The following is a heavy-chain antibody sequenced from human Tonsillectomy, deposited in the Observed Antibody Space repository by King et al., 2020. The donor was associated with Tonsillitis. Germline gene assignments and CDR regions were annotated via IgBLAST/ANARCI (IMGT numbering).Heavy chain of an antibody. Sequence: VQLVESGRGLVQPGGSLRVSCAASGFTFSSYAMSWVRQAPGKGLEWVSLISGGGGSTYYAASVQGRFTISRDNSKNTLYLQMNSRRVEDTAVYYCAKDPTYYTTTYYVDYWGQGPLVTVSS. J-gene: IGHJ4*02. CDR1: GFTFSSYA. V-gene: IGHV3-23*04. CDR3: AKDPTYYTTTYYVDY. D-gene: IGHD3-3*01. CDR2: ISGGGGST.